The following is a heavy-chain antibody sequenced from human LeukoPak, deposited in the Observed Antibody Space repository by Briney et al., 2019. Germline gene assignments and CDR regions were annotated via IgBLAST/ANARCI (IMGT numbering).Heavy chain of an antibody. V-gene: IGHV4-59*12. CDR1: GGSISSYY. CDR3: AREGYYDSSGYLAYYYYMDV. D-gene: IGHD3-22*01. J-gene: IGHJ6*03. CDR2: IYYSGST. Sequence: SETLSLTCTVSGGSISSYYWSWIRQPPGKGLEWIGYIYYSGSTYYNPSLKSRVTISVDTSKNQFSLKLSSVTAADTAVYYCAREGYYDSSGYLAYYYYMDVWGKGTTVTVSS.